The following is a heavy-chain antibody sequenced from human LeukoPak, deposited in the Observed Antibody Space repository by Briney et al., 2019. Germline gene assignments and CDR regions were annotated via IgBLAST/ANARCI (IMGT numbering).Heavy chain of an antibody. CDR1: GGSISSSSYY. CDR3: ARQKGYSSGWYFDY. V-gene: IGHV4-39*01. D-gene: IGHD6-19*01. Sequence: PSETLSLTCTVSGGSISSSSYYWGWIRQPPGKGLEWIGSIYYSGSTYYNPSLKSRVTISVDTSKNQFSLKLSSVTAADTAVYYCARQKGYSSGWYFDYWGQGALVTVSS. CDR2: IYYSGST. J-gene: IGHJ4*02.